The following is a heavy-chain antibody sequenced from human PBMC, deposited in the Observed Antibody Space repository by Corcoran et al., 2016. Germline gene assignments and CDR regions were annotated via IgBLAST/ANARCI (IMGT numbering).Heavy chain of an antibody. D-gene: IGHD6-25*01. V-gene: IGHV5-51*01. J-gene: IGHJ4*02. CDR2: IYPGDSDT. Sequence: EVQLVQSGAEVKKPGESLKISCKGSGYSFPDYWIAWVRQMPGKCLEWMGIIYPGDSDTRYSPSFQGQVTISVDKSISTAYLQWSSLKASDTAIYYCARRSAADFWGQGTLVTVSS. CDR3: ARRSAADF. CDR1: GYSFPDYW.